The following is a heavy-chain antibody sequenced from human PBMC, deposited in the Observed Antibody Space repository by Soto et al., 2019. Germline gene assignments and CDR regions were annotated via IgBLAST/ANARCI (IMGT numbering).Heavy chain of an antibody. CDR1: GFTFSNYW. CDR2: IDHDGPT. V-gene: IGHV3-74*01. Sequence: EVQLVESGGGLVQPGGSLRLSCAGSGFTFSNYWMHWVRQAPGKGLEWVSRIDHDGPTDYADSVRGRFTISRDIAENTLDLQMNSLRPEDTAVYDCVRDSHGDYWGEGTLVTVSS. J-gene: IGHJ4*02. CDR3: VRDSHGDY.